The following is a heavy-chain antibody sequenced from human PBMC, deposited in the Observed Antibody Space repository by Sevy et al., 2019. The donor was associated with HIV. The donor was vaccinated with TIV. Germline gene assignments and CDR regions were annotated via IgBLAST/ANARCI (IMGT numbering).Heavy chain of an antibody. CDR3: VSDSWLRPSNSPYCFDF. CDR2: INQDGSET. D-gene: IGHD5-12*01. J-gene: IGHJ4*02. CDR1: GFTLRDHW. V-gene: IGHV3-7*01. Sequence: GGSLRLSCTASGFTLRDHWMTWVRQAPGQGLQWVANINQDGSETYYVDSVKGRFTISRDNAKKSLYLQMDSLRAEDTAVYYCVSDSWLRPSNSPYCFDFWGQGTLVTVSS.